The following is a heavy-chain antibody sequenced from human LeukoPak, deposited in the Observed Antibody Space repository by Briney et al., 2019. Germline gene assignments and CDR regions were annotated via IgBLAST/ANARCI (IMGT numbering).Heavy chain of an antibody. J-gene: IGHJ4*02. CDR1: GGTFSSYT. Sequence: SVKVSCKASGGTFSSYTISWVRQAPGQGLEWMGRIIPILGIANYAQKFQGRVTITADKSTSTAYMELSSLRSEDTAVYYCARAYSSGRGCYFDYWGQGTLVTVSS. V-gene: IGHV1-69*02. D-gene: IGHD6-19*01. CDR2: IIPILGIA. CDR3: ARAYSSGRGCYFDY.